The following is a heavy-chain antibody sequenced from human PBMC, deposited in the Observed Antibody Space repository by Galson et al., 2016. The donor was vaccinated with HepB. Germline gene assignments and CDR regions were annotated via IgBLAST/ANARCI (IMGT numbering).Heavy chain of an antibody. J-gene: IGHJ3*02. CDR3: AKAMAGKDVFDI. CDR1: GLSFSNAW. D-gene: IGHD2-8*01. V-gene: IGHV3-15*04. Sequence: SLRLSCAASGLSFSNAWLSWVRQAPGKGLEWVGHIEGKLYGETTDYGAPVKGTFTISRDDSKSTLYLQMNSLKIEDTAVYYCAKAMAGKDVFDIWGQGTMVTVSS. CDR2: IEGKLYGETT.